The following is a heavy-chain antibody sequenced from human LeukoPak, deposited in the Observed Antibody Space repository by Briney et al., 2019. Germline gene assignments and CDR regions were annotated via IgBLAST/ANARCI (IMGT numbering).Heavy chain of an antibody. CDR1: GFTFSSYA. D-gene: IGHD3-10*02. Sequence: GGSLRLSCAASGFTFSSYAVHWVRQAPGKGLEWVSYISSSGSTIYYADSVKGRFTISRDNAKNSLYLQMNSLRAEDTAVYYCAELGITMIGGVWGKGTTVTISS. V-gene: IGHV3-48*03. CDR2: ISSSGSTI. CDR3: AELGITMIGGV. J-gene: IGHJ6*04.